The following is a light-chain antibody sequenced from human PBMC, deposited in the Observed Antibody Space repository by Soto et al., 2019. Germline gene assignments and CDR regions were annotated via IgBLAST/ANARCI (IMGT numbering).Light chain of an antibody. CDR3: QHYNSFPWT. J-gene: IGKJ1*01. CDR1: QSIGSW. V-gene: IGKV1-5*03. Sequence: DTQMTQSPSTLSASVGDRVTISCRASQSIGSWLAWYQQKPGKAPKVLIYKASTLESGVPSRFSGSGSGTDFTLTISSLHPDDFATYYCQHYNSFPWTFGQGTKVEIK. CDR2: KAS.